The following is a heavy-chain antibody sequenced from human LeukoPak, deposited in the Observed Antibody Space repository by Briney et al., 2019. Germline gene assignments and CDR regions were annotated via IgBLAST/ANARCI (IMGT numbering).Heavy chain of an antibody. CDR2: ISLSGTSI. V-gene: IGHV3-48*03. J-gene: IGHJ6*04. Sequence: GGSLRLSCAASGFTFSSYAMHWVRQAPGKGLEWVSYISLSGTSIYYADSVKGRFTISRDNAKNSLYLQMNSLRAEDTAVYYCAELGITMIGGVWGKGTTVTISS. CDR3: AELGITMIGGV. D-gene: IGHD3-10*02. CDR1: GFTFSSYA.